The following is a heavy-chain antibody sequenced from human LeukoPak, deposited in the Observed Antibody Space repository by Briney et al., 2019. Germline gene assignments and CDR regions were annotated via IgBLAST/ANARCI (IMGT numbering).Heavy chain of an antibody. Sequence: PSQTLSLTCTVSGGSISSGGYYWSWIRQHPGKGLEWIGYIYYSGSTYYNPSLKSGVTISVDTSKNQFSLKLSSVTAADTAVYYCARDRAYRRPWFDPWGQGTLVTVSS. D-gene: IGHD2-2*01. CDR1: GGSISSGGYY. CDR3: ARDRAYRRPWFDP. V-gene: IGHV4-31*03. J-gene: IGHJ5*02. CDR2: IYYSGST.